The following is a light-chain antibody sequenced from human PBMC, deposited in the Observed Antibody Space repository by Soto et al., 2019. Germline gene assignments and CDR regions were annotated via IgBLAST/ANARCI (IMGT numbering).Light chain of an antibody. CDR1: SRDVGSHNY. J-gene: IGLJ1*01. CDR2: DVT. Sequence: QSVLTQPASVSGSPGQSITISCTGTSRDVGSHNYVSWYQQHPGKAPKLLIYDVTNRPSGISYRFSGSKSGNTASLTISGLQAEDEADYYCSSYTSSRTYVFVTGTKVTVL. V-gene: IGLV2-14*01. CDR3: SSYTSSRTYV.